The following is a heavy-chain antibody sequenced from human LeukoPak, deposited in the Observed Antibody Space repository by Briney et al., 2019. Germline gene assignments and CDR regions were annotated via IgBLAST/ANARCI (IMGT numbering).Heavy chain of an antibody. CDR2: LNPNSGDT. CDR1: GYTFTGYY. Sequence: ASVKVSCKASGYTFTGYYMHWVRQAPGQGLEWMGWLNPNSGDTNFAQNFEGRVTMTRDTSISPAYMELSSLTSDDPAVYYCARGYCSSTTCYSAFDIWGQGTMVTVSS. CDR3: ARGYCSSTTCYSAFDI. J-gene: IGHJ3*02. V-gene: IGHV1-2*02. D-gene: IGHD2-2*01.